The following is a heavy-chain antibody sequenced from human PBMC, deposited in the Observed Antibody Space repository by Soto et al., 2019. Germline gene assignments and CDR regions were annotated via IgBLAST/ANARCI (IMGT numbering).Heavy chain of an antibody. D-gene: IGHD3-3*01. CDR2: ISGSGGST. Sequence: GGSLRLSCAASGFTFSSYAMSWVRQAPGKGLEWVSAISGSGGSTYYADSVKGRFTISRDNSKNTLYLQMNSLRAEDTAVYYCAKDSYYDLWSGFDNWFDPWGQGTLVTVSS. J-gene: IGHJ5*02. CDR3: AKDSYYDLWSGFDNWFDP. V-gene: IGHV3-23*01. CDR1: GFTFSSYA.